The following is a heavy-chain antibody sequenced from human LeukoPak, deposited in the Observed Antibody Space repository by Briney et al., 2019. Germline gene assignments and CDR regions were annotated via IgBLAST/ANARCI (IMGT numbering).Heavy chain of an antibody. J-gene: IGHJ4*02. CDR1: GFTFSSYW. CDR2: IKQDGSEK. D-gene: IGHD6-19*01. Sequence: GGSLRLSCAASGFTFSSYWMSWVRQAPGKGLEWVANIKQDGSEKYYVDSVKGRFTISRDNAKNSLYLQMNSLRAEDAAVYYCARSGDYSIGWGWNPRSPYYFDYWGQGTLVTVSS. CDR3: ARSGDYSIGWGWNPRSPYYFDY. V-gene: IGHV3-7*03.